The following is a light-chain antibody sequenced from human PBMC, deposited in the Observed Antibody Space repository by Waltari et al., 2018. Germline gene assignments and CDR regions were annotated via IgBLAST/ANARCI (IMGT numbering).Light chain of an antibody. J-gene: IGLJ1*01. Sequence: QSALTQDASVSGTVGQKVTLSCTVNNNNVGSYAVGWYQQISHGAPKTVMFGTSLPPGCPYRFAASKSGTTALRTISGFQPEDEAEYYCSAWAPTIRTHVFGSGTKVTVL. CDR2: GTS. CDR3: SAWAPTIRTHV. CDR1: NNNVGSYA. V-gene: IGLV1-44*01.